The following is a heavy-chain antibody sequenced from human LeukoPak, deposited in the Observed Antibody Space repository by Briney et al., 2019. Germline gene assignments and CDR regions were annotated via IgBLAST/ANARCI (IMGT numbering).Heavy chain of an antibody. CDR1: GYSISSGYF. Sequence: PSETLSLTCTVSGYSISSGYFWVWIRQTPGKGLEWIGSIYRSGSTNYNPSLKSRVTISVDTSKNQFSLKVNSVTAADTALYYCARGDCSSTICYSPMDVWGKGTTVTVSS. CDR2: IYRSGST. CDR3: ARGDCSSTICYSPMDV. D-gene: IGHD2-2*01. V-gene: IGHV4-38-2*02. J-gene: IGHJ6*03.